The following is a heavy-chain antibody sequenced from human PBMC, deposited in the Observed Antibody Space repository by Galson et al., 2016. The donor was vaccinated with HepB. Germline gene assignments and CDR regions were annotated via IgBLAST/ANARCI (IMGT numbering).Heavy chain of an antibody. J-gene: IGHJ2*01. D-gene: IGHD4-17*01. CDR1: GFTFSSSS. V-gene: IGHV3-48*02. CDR3: AIDTRDYGEYNYWFFDL. Sequence: SLRLSCAASGFTFSSSSMNWVRQAPGKGLEWISYISSSSSTIYYADSVNARLTISRDNAKTSLYLQMNPLRDEDTAVYFCAIDTRDYGEYNYWFFDLWGRGTLVTVSS. CDR2: ISSSSSTI.